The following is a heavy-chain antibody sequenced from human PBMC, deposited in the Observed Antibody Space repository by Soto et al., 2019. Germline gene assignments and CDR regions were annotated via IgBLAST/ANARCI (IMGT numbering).Heavy chain of an antibody. J-gene: IGHJ5*02. V-gene: IGHV5-51*01. CDR2: IYPGDSDT. Sequence: GESLKISCKGSGYSFTSYWIGWVRQMPGKGLEWMGIIYPGDSDTRYSPSFQGQVTISADKSISTAYLQWSSLKASDTAMYYCARLLYYGDYVFDDSNWFDPWGQGTLVTVSS. CDR1: GYSFTSYW. D-gene: IGHD4-17*01. CDR3: ARLLYYGDYVFDDSNWFDP.